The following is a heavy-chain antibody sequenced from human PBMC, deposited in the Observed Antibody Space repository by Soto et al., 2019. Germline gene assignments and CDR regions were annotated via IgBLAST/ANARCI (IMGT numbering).Heavy chain of an antibody. CDR3: ASSMIVVGLNGGLTPFDY. CDR2: INPSGGST. CDR1: GYTFTSYY. D-gene: IGHD3-22*01. Sequence: ASVKVSCKASGYTFTSYYMHWVRQAPGQGLEWMGIINPSGGSTSYAQKFQGRVTMTRDTSTSTVYMELSSLRSEDTAVYYCASSMIVVGLNGGLTPFDYWGQGTLVTVSS. V-gene: IGHV1-46*01. J-gene: IGHJ4*02.